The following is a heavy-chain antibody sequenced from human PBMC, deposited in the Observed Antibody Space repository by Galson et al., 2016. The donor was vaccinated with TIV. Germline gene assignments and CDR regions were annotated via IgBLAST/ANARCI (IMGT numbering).Heavy chain of an antibody. CDR2: ISYDGGNK. J-gene: IGHJ4*03. CDR1: GFTFSSYA. D-gene: IGHD1-26*01. Sequence: LRLSCAASGFTFSSYAMHWVRQAPAKGLEWVALISYDGGNKVYADSVKGRFTFSRDNSKNTLYLQMNSLRPEDTAVYYCVRERGGTHSRFDYWGHGTTVTVSS. V-gene: IGHV3-30*04. CDR3: VRERGGTHSRFDY.